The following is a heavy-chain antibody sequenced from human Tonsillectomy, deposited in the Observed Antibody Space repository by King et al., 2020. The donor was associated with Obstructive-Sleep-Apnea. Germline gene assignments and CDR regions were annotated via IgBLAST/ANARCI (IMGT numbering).Heavy chain of an antibody. CDR3: TRYCSGGSCYADY. CDR1: GFTFGDYS. CDR2: IRSKTYCGTT. J-gene: IGHJ4*02. Sequence: VQLGESGGGLVQPGRALRLSCTAAGFTFGDYSMSWFRQAPGKGLEWVGFIRSKTYCGTTEYAASVKGRFTNSRDDSRSIAHPQMNSLKTEDTAVYYCTRYCSGGSCYADYWGQGTLVTVSS. V-gene: IGHV3-49*03. D-gene: IGHD2-15*01.